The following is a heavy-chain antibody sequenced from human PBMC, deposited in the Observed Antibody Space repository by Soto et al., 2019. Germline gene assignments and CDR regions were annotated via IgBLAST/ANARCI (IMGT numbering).Heavy chain of an antibody. J-gene: IGHJ3*01. V-gene: IGHV1-24*01. CDR1: GYTLSDMS. CDR2: LDPEGSDM. CDR3: ATRLIAGRGAFDV. Sequence: ASVKVSCKVSGYTLSDMSIHWLRLVPGKGLEWMGGLDPEGSDMIYAQKFQGSVTMTEDTSADTAYMELSSLRSEETAIYYCATRLIAGRGAFDVWGQGTMVTVSS.